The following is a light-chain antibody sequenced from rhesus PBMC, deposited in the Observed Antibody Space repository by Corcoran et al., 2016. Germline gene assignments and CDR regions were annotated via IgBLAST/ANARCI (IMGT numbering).Light chain of an antibody. J-gene: IGKJ2*01. CDR1: QSVSSY. CDR2: GAS. V-gene: IGKV3-10*01. Sequence: QVILTQSPATLSLSPGERATLSCRASQSVSSYLAWYQQKPGQAPRHPIYGASSRATGIPDRFSGSGSGTDFTLTISSLEPEDVGVYHCYQHSSGYSFGQGTKVEIK. CDR3: YQHSSGYS.